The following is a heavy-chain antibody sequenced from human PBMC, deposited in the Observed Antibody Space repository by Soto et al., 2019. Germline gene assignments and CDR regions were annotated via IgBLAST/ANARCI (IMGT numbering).Heavy chain of an antibody. V-gene: IGHV1-2*02. D-gene: IGHD3-3*01. CDR1: GYPVTAYY. J-gene: IGHJ3*02. CDR3: ASGGGVGVAGSAAFDM. CDR2: INPATGAA. Sequence: QLHLVQSGAVVKKPGASVTVSCSASGYPVTAYYMHWVRQAPGRGLEWMGGINPATGAAKYTQTSQGRVTMPRDTSTSTVFMELGGLTSEATAVFSCASGGGVGVAGSAAFDMWGQGTLVTVSS.